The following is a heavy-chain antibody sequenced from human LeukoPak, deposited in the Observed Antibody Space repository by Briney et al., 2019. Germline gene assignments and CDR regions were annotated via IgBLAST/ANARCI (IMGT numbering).Heavy chain of an antibody. J-gene: IGHJ4*02. D-gene: IGHD6-19*01. CDR3: AKVGIEQWLSQGQFFDY. CDR2: ISGSGGST. Sequence: PSGGSLRLSCAASGFTFSSYAMSWARQAPGKGLEWVSAISGSGGSTYYADSVKGRFTISRDNSKNTLYLQMNSLRAEDTAVYYCAKVGIEQWLSQGQFFDYWGQGTLVTVSS. V-gene: IGHV3-23*01. CDR1: GFTFSSYA.